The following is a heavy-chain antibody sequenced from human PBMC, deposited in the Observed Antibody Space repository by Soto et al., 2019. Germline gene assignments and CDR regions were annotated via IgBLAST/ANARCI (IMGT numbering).Heavy chain of an antibody. J-gene: IGHJ4*02. D-gene: IGHD3-22*01. V-gene: IGHV1-24*01. CDR3: ATDYYDSSGYYYIFDY. Sequence: EASVKVSCKVSGYTLTELSMHWVRQAPGKGLEWMGGFDPEDGETIYAQKFQGRVTMTEDTSTDTAYMELSSLRSEDTAVYYCATDYYDSSGYYYIFDYWGQGTLVTVSS. CDR2: FDPEDGET. CDR1: GYTLTELS.